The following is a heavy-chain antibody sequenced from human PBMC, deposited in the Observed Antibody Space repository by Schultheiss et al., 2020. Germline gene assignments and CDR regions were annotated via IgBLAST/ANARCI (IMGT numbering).Heavy chain of an antibody. CDR1: GGSISSYY. V-gene: IGHV4-34*01. D-gene: IGHD3-22*01. J-gene: IGHJ4*02. CDR2: INHSGST. CDR3: ATEDYEHNDLTN. Sequence: SQTLSLTCTVSGGSISSYYWSWIRQPPGKGLEWIGEINHSGSTNYNPSLKSRVTISVDTSKNQFSLKLSSVTAADTAVYYCATEDYEHNDLTNWGQGTLVTVSS.